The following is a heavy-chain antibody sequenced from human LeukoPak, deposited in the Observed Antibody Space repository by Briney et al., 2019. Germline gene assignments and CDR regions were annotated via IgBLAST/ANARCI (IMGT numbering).Heavy chain of an antibody. V-gene: IGHV4-59*01. CDR3: ARDRYYYDSSGYGDAFDI. CDR1: GGTISSYY. D-gene: IGHD3-22*01. Sequence: SETLSLTCTVSGGTISSYYWNWIRQPPGKGLEWIGYIYYSGSTNYNPSLESRVTISVDTSKNQFSLKLSSVTAADTAVYYCARDRYYYDSSGYGDAFDIWGQGTMVTVSS. CDR2: IYYSGST. J-gene: IGHJ3*02.